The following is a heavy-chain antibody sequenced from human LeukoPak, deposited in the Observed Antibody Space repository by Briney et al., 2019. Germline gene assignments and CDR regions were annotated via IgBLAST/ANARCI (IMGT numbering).Heavy chain of an antibody. CDR1: GYTFTSYH. CDR2: INPTDGTT. D-gene: IGHD6-13*01. J-gene: IGHJ5*02. Sequence: ASLSVSCKASGYTFTSYHMHWVRQAPGQGLEWMGVINPTDGTTSYAQKFQGRVTMTGDTSTTTFYMELSRLISDDTAVYYCARDLDPTEAADPNWFDPWGQGTLVTVSS. V-gene: IGHV1-46*01. CDR3: ARDLDPTEAADPNWFDP.